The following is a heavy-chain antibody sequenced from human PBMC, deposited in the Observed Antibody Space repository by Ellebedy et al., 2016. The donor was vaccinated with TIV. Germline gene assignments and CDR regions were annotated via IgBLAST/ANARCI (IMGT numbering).Heavy chain of an antibody. CDR2: FHSDGRTT. D-gene: IGHD5-24*01. J-gene: IGHJ4*02. Sequence: GGSLTLSXAASGFIFSDHSMHWVHQAPGKGLVLVSRFHSDGRTTSYADSVKGRFTISRDSAKNMLYLQMNSLRAEDTAVFYCVRDQMGSSYPFDYWGQGTLVTVSP. V-gene: IGHV3-74*01. CDR1: GFIFSDHS. CDR3: VRDQMGSSYPFDY.